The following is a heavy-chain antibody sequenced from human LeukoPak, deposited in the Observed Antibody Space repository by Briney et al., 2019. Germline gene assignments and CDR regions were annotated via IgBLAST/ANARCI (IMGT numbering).Heavy chain of an antibody. CDR1: GFTVSSNY. CDR3: ARGQVYFDY. J-gene: IGHJ4*02. V-gene: IGHV3-66*01. CDR2: TYSGGKT. Sequence: QSGGSLRLSCAVSGFTVSSNYMSWVRQAPGKGLEWVSVTYSGGKTYYADSVKGRFTISRDNSKNTLYVQMNSLRAEDTAVYYCARGQVYFDYWGQGTLVTVSS.